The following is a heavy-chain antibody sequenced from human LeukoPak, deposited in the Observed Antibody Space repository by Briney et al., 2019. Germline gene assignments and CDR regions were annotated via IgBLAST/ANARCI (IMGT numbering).Heavy chain of an antibody. CDR1: GFTFSTSW. V-gene: IGHV3-7*01. D-gene: IGHD3-10*01. J-gene: IGHJ6*02. CDR3: ARDHYYGSHQEDV. CDR2: IQQDGSAK. Sequence: GGSLRLSCAASGFTFSTSWMSWVRQAPGKGLEWVANIQQDGSAKYYVDSVKGRFTISRDNAKNSLYLQMNSLRAEDTAVYYCARDHYYGSHQEDVWGQGTTVTVSS.